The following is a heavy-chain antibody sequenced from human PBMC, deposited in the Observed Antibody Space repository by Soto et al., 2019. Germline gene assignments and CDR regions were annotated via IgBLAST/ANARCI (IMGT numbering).Heavy chain of an antibody. CDR1: GYTFTDYS. CDR3: ARQGRGGGYAFDT. D-gene: IGHD3-16*01. J-gene: IGHJ3*02. CDR2: INPNTGGT. Sequence: QVQLVQSGAEVKKPGASVKVSCKVSGYTFTDYSIHWVRQAPGQGLEWMGWINPNTGGTNSPQDLQGWVTLTRDTSISPAYMELRRLRYDDTAVYYCARQGRGGGYAFDTWGQGTIITVS. V-gene: IGHV1-2*04.